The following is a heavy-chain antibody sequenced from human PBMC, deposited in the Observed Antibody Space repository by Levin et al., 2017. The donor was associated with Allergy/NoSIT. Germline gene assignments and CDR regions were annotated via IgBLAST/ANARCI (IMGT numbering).Heavy chain of an antibody. D-gene: IGHD3-10*01. CDR2: INHSGST. CDR1: GGSFSGYY. Sequence: SQTLSLTCAVYGGSFSGYYWSWIRQPPGKGLEWIGEINHSGSTNYNPSLKSRVTISVDTSKNQFSLKLSSVTAADTAVYYCARGHLYGSGSYVLLLRSQKHFDYWGQGTLVTVSS. V-gene: IGHV4-34*01. J-gene: IGHJ4*02. CDR3: ARGHLYGSGSYVLLLRSQKHFDY.